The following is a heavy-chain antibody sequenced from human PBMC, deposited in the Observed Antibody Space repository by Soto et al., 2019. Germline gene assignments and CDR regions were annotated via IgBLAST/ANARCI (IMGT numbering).Heavy chain of an antibody. V-gene: IGHV4-31*03. J-gene: IGHJ5*02. CDR3: LRALRHRAMVYPWFDP. CDR2: VYQSGYT. D-gene: IGHD5-18*01. Sequence: SETLSLTCTVSGASIGTGAYYWSWIRQRPWRGLEWIGYVYQSGYTYYNMSLKSRLTISLDRSNNQFSLGLTSVTATDTADYYCLRALRHRAMVYPWFDPWGQGTLVTVSS. CDR1: GASIGTGAYY.